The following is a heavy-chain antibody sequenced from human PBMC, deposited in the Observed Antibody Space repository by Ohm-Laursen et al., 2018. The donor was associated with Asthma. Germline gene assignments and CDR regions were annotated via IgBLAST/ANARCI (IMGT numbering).Heavy chain of an antibody. CDR2: LKSDGTET. CDR1: GFTFSRYW. Sequence: SLRLSCTASGFTFSRYWMHWVRQAPGMGLVWVSRLKSDGTETTYADSVKGRFTISRDNAKNTLYLQMNSLRAEDMALYYCVRKDNWGLDLWGQGTMVTVSS. CDR3: VRKDNWGLDL. J-gene: IGHJ3*01. D-gene: IGHD7-27*01. V-gene: IGHV3-74*01.